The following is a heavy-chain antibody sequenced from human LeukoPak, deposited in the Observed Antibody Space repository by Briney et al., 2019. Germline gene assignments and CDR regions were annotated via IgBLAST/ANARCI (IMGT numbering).Heavy chain of an antibody. CDR2: INTNTGNP. J-gene: IGHJ3*02. V-gene: IGHV7-4-1*02. Sequence: ASVKVSCKASGYTFTSYAMNWVRQAPGQGLEWMGWINTNTGNPTYAQGFTGRFVFSLDTSVSTAYLQISSLKAEDTAVYYCARSIVVVTTHAFDIWGQGTMVTVSS. D-gene: IGHD3-22*01. CDR1: GYTFTSYA. CDR3: ARSIVVVTTHAFDI.